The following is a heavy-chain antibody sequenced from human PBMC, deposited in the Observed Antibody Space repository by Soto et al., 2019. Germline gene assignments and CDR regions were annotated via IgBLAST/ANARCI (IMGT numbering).Heavy chain of an antibody. J-gene: IGHJ4*02. CDR3: ARGPLSTVTRSTPDY. V-gene: IGHV4-31*03. D-gene: IGHD4-17*01. CDR2: IYYSGST. CDR1: GGSISSGGYY. Sequence: SETLSLTCTVSGGSISSGGYYWSWIRQHPGKGLEWIGYIYYSGSTYYNPSLKSRVTISVDTSKNQFSLKLSSVTAADTAVYYCARGPLSTVTRSTPDYWGQGTLVTVSS.